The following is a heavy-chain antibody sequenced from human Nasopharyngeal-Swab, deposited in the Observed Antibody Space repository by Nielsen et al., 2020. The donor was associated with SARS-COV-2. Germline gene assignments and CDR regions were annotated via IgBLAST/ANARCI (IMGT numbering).Heavy chain of an antibody. CDR2: ISAYNGNT. V-gene: IGHV1-18*01. J-gene: IGHJ5*02. Sequence: ASVKVSCKASGYTFTSYGISWVRQAPGQGLEWMGWISAYNGNTNYAQKFQGRVTITRDTSASTAYMELSSLRSEDTAVYYCARDGSGIAVAGTRFDPWGQGTLVTVSS. CDR3: ARDGSGIAVAGTRFDP. D-gene: IGHD6-19*01. CDR1: GYTFTSYG.